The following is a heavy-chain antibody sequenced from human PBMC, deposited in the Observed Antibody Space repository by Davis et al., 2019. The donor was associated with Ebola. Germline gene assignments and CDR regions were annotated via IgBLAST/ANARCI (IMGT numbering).Heavy chain of an antibody. CDR1: GGTFSSYA. CDR2: IIPIFGTA. Sequence: AASVKVSCKASGGTFSSYAISWVRQAPGQGLEWMGGIIPIFGTANYAQKFQGRVTITADESTSTAYMELSSLRSEDTAVYYCARGNDFWSGYVSKSYGMDVWGQGTTVTVSS. D-gene: IGHD3-3*01. V-gene: IGHV1-69*13. CDR3: ARGNDFWSGYVSKSYGMDV. J-gene: IGHJ6*02.